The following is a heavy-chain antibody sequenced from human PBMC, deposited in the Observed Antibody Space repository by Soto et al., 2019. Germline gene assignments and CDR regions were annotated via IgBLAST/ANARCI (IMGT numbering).Heavy chain of an antibody. CDR1: GYTFTGYY. CDR3: ARDSTGTTSPTNYYYYYGMDV. J-gene: IGHJ6*02. Sequence: ASVKVSCKASGYTFTGYYMHWVRQAPGQGLEWMGWINPNSGGTNYAQKFQGWVTMTRDTSISTAYMELSRLRSDDTAVYYCARDSTGTTSPTNYYYYYGMDVWGQGTKVTVSS. D-gene: IGHD1-7*01. V-gene: IGHV1-2*04. CDR2: INPNSGGT.